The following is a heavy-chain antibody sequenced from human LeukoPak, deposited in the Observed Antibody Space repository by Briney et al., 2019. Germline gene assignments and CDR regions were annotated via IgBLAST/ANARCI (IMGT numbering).Heavy chain of an antibody. CDR1: GFTFSSYG. CDR2: ISYDGSNK. V-gene: IGHV3-30*18. CDR3: AKGGPIYY. J-gene: IGHJ4*02. Sequence: PGGSLRLSCAASGFTFSSYGMPWVRQAPGKGLEWVAVISYDGSNKYYADSVKGRFTISRDNSKNTLYLQMNSLRAEDTAVYYCAKGGPIYYWGQGTLVTVSS.